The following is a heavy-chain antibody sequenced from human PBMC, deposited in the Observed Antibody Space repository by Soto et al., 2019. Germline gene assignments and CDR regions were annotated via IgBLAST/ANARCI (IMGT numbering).Heavy chain of an antibody. V-gene: IGHV3-7*01. J-gene: IGHJ4*02. CDR2: IKQDGSEK. D-gene: IGHD6-19*01. CDR3: ARVLTLSSGWHFDF. Sequence: GGFLRLSCAAFGLTFSNYLMGWVRQAPGKGLEWVANIKQDGSEKYYVDSVKGRFTISRDSAKNSLYLQMDSLRAEDTALYFCARVLTLSSGWHFDFWGQGTQVTVSS. CDR1: GLTFSNYL.